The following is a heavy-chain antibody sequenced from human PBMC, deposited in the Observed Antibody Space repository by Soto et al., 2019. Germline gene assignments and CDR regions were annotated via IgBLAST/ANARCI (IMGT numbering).Heavy chain of an antibody. Sequence: QVQLVQSGPEVKKTGASVKVSCRASGYFFTSYAIHWVRQAPGPRLEWLGWINADNGHTKYSQNFQGRVIITRDTSANTVYMEVSSLKSGDTAVYNCSRGSIAVAGRNHLDYWGQGIRVTVFS. V-gene: IGHV1-3*01. CDR1: GYFFTSYA. CDR3: SRGSIAVAGRNHLDY. D-gene: IGHD6-19*01. CDR2: INADNGHT. J-gene: IGHJ4*02.